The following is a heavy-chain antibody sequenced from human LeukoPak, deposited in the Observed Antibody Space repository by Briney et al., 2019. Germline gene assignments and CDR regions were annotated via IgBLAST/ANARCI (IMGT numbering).Heavy chain of an antibody. CDR3: ARDSEYSSGWTDFDY. CDR1: GYTFTGYY. CDR2: VNPNSGGT. J-gene: IGHJ4*02. V-gene: IGHV1-2*02. D-gene: IGHD6-19*01. Sequence: ASVKVSCKASGYTFTGYYMHWVRQAPGQGLEWMGWVNPNSGGTNYAQKFQGRVTMTRDTSISTAYMELSRLRSDDTAVYYCARDSEYSSGWTDFDYWGQGTLVTVSS.